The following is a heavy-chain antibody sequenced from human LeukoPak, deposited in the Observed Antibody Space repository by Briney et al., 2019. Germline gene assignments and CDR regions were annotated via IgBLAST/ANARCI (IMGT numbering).Heavy chain of an antibody. Sequence: GGSLRLSCAASGFSFSTFGMHWARRAPGKWLEWVVVIWNDGSKKFYAESVKGRFTISRDNSQNTLYLQMNRLRAEDTAVYYCGRDSLGGDYWGQGTLVTVSS. CDR2: IWNDGSKK. CDR1: GFSFSTFG. V-gene: IGHV3-33*08. J-gene: IGHJ4*02. CDR3: GRDSLGGDY. D-gene: IGHD3-16*01.